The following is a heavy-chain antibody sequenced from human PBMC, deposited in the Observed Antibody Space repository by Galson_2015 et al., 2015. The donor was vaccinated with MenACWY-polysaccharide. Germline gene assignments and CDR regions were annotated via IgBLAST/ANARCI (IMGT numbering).Heavy chain of an antibody. CDR2: IYTSGST. CDR1: GGSISSYY. Sequence: SETLSLTCTVSGGSISSYYWSWIRQPAGKGLEWIGRIYTSGSTNYNPSLKSRVTMSVDTSKNQFSLKLSSVTAADTAVYYCARDGHYGDLPEPYYYYGMDVWGQGTTVTVSS. CDR3: ARDGHYGDLPEPYYYYGMDV. V-gene: IGHV4-4*07. J-gene: IGHJ6*02. D-gene: IGHD4-17*01.